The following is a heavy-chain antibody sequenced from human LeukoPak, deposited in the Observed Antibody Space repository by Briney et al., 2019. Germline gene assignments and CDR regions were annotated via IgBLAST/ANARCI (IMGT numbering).Heavy chain of an antibody. CDR2: INPSAGGI. J-gene: IGHJ4*02. CDR1: GYSFTSYF. CDR3: ARARPDSSGWYQRPFDY. V-gene: IGHV1-46*01. D-gene: IGHD6-19*01. Sequence: ASVKVSCKVSGYSFTSYFMHWVRQAPGQGLEWMGIINPSAGGIDYAQKFQGRIAMTRDTSTSTVCMELCSLRSEDTAVYYCARARPDSSGWYQRPFDYWGQGTLVTVSS.